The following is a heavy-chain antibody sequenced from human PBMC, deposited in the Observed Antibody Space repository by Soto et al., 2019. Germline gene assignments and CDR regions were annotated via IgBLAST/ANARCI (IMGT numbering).Heavy chain of an antibody. CDR1: GFTFSSYE. CDR3: ARIGASIYDI. CDR2: ISSSGSSI. D-gene: IGHD2-21*01. J-gene: IGHJ3*02. V-gene: IGHV3-48*03. Sequence: GGSLRLSCAASGFTFSSYEMNWVRQAPGKGLEWISYISSSGSSIYYADSVKGRFTISRDNAKNSLYLQMNSLRAEDTAVYYCARIGASIYDIWGQGKMVTVSS.